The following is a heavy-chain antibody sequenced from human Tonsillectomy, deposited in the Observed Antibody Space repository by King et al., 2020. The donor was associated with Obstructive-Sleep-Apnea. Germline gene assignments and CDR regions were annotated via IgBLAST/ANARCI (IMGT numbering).Heavy chain of an antibody. J-gene: IGHJ6*02. CDR2: IYYSGRT. D-gene: IGHD2-15*01. CDR3: ARGSWDIDYYYGVDV. CDR1: GGSISSGGYY. V-gene: IGHV4-31*03. Sequence: VQLQESGPGLVKPSQTLSLTCTVSGGSISSGGYYWSWIRQHPGKGLECIGYIYYSGRTYYNPSRKSRLSISLDTSKNQFSLKLTSLTAADTAVYYCARGSWDIDYYYGVDVWGQGTTVTVSS.